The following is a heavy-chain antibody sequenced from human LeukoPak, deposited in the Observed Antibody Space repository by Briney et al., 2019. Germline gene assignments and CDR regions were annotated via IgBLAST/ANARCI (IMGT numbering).Heavy chain of an antibody. Sequence: GGSLRLSCAASGFTVSSNYMSWVRQAPGKGLEWVSVIYSGGSTYYADSVKGRFTISRHNSKNTLYLQMNSLRAEDTAVYYCARVTVIAVAGWFDPWGQGTLVTVSS. D-gene: IGHD6-13*01. CDR3: ARVTVIAVAGWFDP. V-gene: IGHV3-53*04. CDR2: IYSGGST. CDR1: GFTVSSNY. J-gene: IGHJ5*02.